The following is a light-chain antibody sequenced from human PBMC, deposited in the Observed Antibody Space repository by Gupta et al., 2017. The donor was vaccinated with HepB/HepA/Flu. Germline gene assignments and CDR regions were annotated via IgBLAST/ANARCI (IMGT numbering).Light chain of an antibody. Sequence: QSVLTQPPSVSGAPGQRVTIPCTGSSSNIGAGYDVHWYQQFPGIAPKLLIYRTNNRPPGGPERFSGSQSGTSASLTITWLQAGEGGDYYFQSYERRPSGPGIFGGGTKVTVL. J-gene: IGLJ2*01. CDR1: SSNIGAGYD. V-gene: IGLV1-40*01. CDR2: RTN. CDR3: QSYERRPSGPGI.